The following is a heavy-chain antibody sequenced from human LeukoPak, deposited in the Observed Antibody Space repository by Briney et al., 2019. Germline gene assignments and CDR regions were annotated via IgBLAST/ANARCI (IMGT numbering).Heavy chain of an antibody. Sequence: SETLSLTCTVSGGSISSYYWSWIRQPAGKGLEWIGSIYYSGSTNYNPSLKSRVTISVDTSKNQFSLKLSSVTAADTAVYYCARATRSSLGLFDYWGQGTLVTVSS. J-gene: IGHJ4*02. CDR1: GGSISSYY. D-gene: IGHD6-13*01. CDR3: ARATRSSLGLFDY. CDR2: IYYSGST. V-gene: IGHV4-59*01.